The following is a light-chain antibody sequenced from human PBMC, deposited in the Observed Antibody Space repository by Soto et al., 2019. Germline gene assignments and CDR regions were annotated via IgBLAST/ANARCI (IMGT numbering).Light chain of an antibody. CDR3: QVWDNSTDHVV. V-gene: IGLV3-21*02. Sequence: SSELTQPPSVSVAPGQTARITCGGANIGTKSVHWYQQRPGQAPVLVVYDDSDRPSRIPERFSGSNSGNTATLTISRVEAGDEADFYCQVWDNSTDHVVFGGGTKVTVL. J-gene: IGLJ2*01. CDR2: DDS. CDR1: NIGTKS.